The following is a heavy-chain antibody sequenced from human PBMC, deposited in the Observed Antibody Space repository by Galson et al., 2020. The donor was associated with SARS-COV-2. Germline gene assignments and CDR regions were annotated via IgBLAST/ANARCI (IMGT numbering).Heavy chain of an antibody. CDR3: ARERLPYYDFWSDPGGVEGGYYYCGMDV. CDR2: INPNSGGT. D-gene: IGHD3-3*01. CDR1: GYTFTGYY. V-gene: IGHV1-2*05. J-gene: IGHJ6*02. Sequence: ASVKVSCKASGYTFTGYYMHWVRQAPGQGLEWMGRINPNSGGTNYAQKFQGRVTMTRDTSISTAYMELSRLRSDDTVVYYCARERLPYYDFWSDPGGVEGGYYYCGMDVWGQGTTVTVSS.